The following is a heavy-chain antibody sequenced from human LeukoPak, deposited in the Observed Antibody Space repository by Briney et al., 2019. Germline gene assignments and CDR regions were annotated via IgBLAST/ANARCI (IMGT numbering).Heavy chain of an antibody. D-gene: IGHD1-1*01. CDR2: TNPSGGST. CDR3: ARDPGLGDYYYYGMDV. CDR1: GYTFTSYY. Sequence: ASVKVSCKASGYTFTSYYMHWVRQAPGQGLEWMGITNPSGGSTSYAQKFQGRVTMTRDTSTSTVYMELSSLRSEDTAVYYCARDPGLGDYYYYGMDVWGQGTTVTVSS. V-gene: IGHV1-46*01. J-gene: IGHJ6*02.